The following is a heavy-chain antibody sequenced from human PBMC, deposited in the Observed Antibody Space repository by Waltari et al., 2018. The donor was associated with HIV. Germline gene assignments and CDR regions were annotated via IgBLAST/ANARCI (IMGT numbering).Heavy chain of an antibody. V-gene: IGHV3-49*03. CDR1: GFSFGDYV. CDR3: TRGTFTVTYYFDY. Sequence: EVQLGESGGGLVQPGRSLRLSSATSGFSFGDYVMSWFRQAPGKGLEWVGFIRSKAYGGTTQYAASVKGRFTISRDDSKSIAYLQMNSLKTEDTALYYCTRGTFTVTYYFDYWGRGTLVTVSS. D-gene: IGHD4-17*01. J-gene: IGHJ4*02. CDR2: IRSKAYGGTT.